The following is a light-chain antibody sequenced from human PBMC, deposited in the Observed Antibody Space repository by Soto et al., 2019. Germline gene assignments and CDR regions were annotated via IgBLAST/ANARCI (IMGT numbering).Light chain of an antibody. Sequence: IKMSQSASTLSAYVGDRVTTNCRASQSISIWLAWYQQKPGKAPKVLIWDASSLQRGVPSRFSGSGSGTDFTLTISSLEPEDFAVYYCQQRSNWPPITFGQRTLLAVK. CDR3: QQRSNWPPIT. J-gene: IGKJ5*01. CDR1: QSISIW. V-gene: IGKV1-5*01. CDR2: DAS.